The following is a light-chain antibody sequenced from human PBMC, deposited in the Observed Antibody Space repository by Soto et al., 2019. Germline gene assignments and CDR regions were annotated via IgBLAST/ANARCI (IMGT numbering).Light chain of an antibody. CDR3: HQYNSWPRGT. V-gene: IGKV3-20*01. CDR2: GAS. J-gene: IGKJ3*01. CDR1: QSVNNNY. Sequence: IVLTQSPGTLSLSPGEGATLSCRASQSVNNNYLAWYQQKPGQAPRLLIYGASKRATGIPDRFSGSGSGTDFTLTISRLEPEDFAVYYCHQYNSWPRGTFGPGTKVEIK.